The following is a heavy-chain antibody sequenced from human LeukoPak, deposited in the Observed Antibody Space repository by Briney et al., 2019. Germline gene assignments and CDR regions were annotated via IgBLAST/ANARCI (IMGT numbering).Heavy chain of an antibody. CDR2: IWFDGSDK. V-gene: IGHV3-33*01. CDR3: ARAGRSYLADP. D-gene: IGHD1-26*01. Sequence: PGRSLRLSFAAPGFTFINFAMHWFRQAPGKGLEWVSVIWFDGSDKYYADSVKGRFTIPRDNSKKTLYLQMNSLRAEDTAVYYCARAGRSYLADPWGQGTLVTVSS. J-gene: IGHJ5*02. CDR1: GFTFINFA.